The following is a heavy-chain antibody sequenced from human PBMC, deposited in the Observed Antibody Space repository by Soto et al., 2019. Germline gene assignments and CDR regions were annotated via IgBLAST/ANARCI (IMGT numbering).Heavy chain of an antibody. Sequence: QLQLQESGPGLVKPSETLSLTCTVSGGSISSSNYYWGWIRQPPGEGLEWIGTIYYCGSTHYNPSLKSRVTISVDTSKRQFSLNLRSVTAADTAVYYCAKHSDYYGSSGYPDYWGQGTLVTVSS. D-gene: IGHD3-22*01. CDR3: AKHSDYYGSSGYPDY. CDR2: IYYCGST. CDR1: GGSISSSNYY. J-gene: IGHJ4*02. V-gene: IGHV4-39*01.